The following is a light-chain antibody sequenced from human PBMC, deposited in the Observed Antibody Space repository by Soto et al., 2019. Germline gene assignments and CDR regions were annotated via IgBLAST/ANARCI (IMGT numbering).Light chain of an antibody. Sequence: EIVLTQSPDTLSLSPGERSTLSCRASQSISYYLAWYQQNPGQAPRLLIHDASNRATGIPDRFSGSGSGTDFTLTISILEPEDFAVHYCQQYGTAIPITFGQGRRLETK. J-gene: IGKJ5*01. V-gene: IGKV3-11*01. CDR1: QSISYY. CDR3: QQYGTAIPIT. CDR2: DAS.